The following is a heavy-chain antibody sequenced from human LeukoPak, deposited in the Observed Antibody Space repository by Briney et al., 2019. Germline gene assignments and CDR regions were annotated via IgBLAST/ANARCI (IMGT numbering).Heavy chain of an antibody. CDR3: ARDPSNSGYDYFYYFDY. D-gene: IGHD5-12*01. J-gene: IGHJ4*02. CDR1: GYTFTGYY. Sequence: GSVKVSCKASGYTFTGYYMHWVRQAPGQGLEWMGWINPDNGGKNYAQKFQGRVTMTRDMSISTAYMELSRLRSDDTAVYYCARDPSNSGYDYFYYFDYWGQGTLVTVSS. V-gene: IGHV1-2*02. CDR2: INPDNGGK.